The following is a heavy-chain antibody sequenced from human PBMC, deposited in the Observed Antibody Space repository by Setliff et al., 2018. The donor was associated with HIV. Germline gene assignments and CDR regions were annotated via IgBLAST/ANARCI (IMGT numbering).Heavy chain of an antibody. CDR1: GYTYTNYA. CDR2: VSAYNANT. D-gene: IGHD3-22*01. Sequence: ASVKVSCKASGYTYTNYAISWVRQAPGQGLEWMGYVSAYNANTNYAQNFRGRVTMTTDTSTTTVSMELRSLRADDTAVYYCAREERYYDGKGALDYWGQGTLVTVS. CDR3: AREERYYDGKGALDY. J-gene: IGHJ4*02. V-gene: IGHV1-18*01.